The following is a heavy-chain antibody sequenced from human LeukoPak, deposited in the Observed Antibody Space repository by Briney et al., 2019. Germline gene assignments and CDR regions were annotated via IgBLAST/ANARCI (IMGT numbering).Heavy chain of an antibody. CDR2: IIPIFGIA. V-gene: IGHV1-69*10. D-gene: IGHD2-21*02. CDR1: GGTFSSYA. CDR3: ARLCGGDCYDDY. Sequence: ASVKVSCKASGGTFSSYAISWVRQAPGQGLEWMGGIIPIFGIANYAQKFQGRVTITADKSTSTAYMQLSSLRSEDTAVYYCARLCGGDCYDDYWGQGTLVTVSS. J-gene: IGHJ4*02.